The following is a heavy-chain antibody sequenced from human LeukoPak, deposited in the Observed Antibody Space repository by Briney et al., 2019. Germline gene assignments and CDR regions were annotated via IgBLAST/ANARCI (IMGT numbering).Heavy chain of an antibody. D-gene: IGHD3-22*01. CDR2: IYYSGST. V-gene: IGHV4-30-4*01. Sequence: SETLSLTCTVSGGSISSGDYYWSWIRQPPGKGLEWIGYIYYSGSTYYNPSLKSRVTISVDTSKNQFSLKLSSVTAADTAVYYCASRSSGYYYLDYWGQGTLVTVSS. J-gene: IGHJ4*02. CDR3: ASRSSGYYYLDY. CDR1: GGSISSGDYY.